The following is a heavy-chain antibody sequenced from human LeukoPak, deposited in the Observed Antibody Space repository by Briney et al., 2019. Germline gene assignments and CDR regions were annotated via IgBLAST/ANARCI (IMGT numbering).Heavy chain of an antibody. V-gene: IGHV1-2*02. CDR2: INPNSGGT. CDR1: GYTFTGYY. Sequence: ASVKVSCKASGYTFTGYYMHWVRQAPGQGLEWMGWINPNSGGTNYAQKFQGRVTMTRDTSISTAYMELSRLRSDDTAVYYCARGYYYDSSGYYEGLDYFDYWGQGTLVTVSS. D-gene: IGHD3-22*01. J-gene: IGHJ4*02. CDR3: ARGYYYDSSGYYEGLDYFDY.